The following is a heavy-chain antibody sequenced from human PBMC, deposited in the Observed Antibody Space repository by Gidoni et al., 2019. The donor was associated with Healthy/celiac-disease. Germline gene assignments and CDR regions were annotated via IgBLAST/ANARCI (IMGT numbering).Heavy chain of an antibody. Sequence: QVQLVESGVGVVKPGRSLRLSCAAPGFTFSSYGMHWVRQAPGKGLEWVAVIWYDGSNKYYADSVKGRFTISRDNSKNTLYLQMNSLRAEDTAVYYCARDHRSLDYWGQGTLVTVSS. CDR1: GFTFSSYG. V-gene: IGHV3-33*01. CDR3: ARDHRSLDY. CDR2: IWYDGSNK. J-gene: IGHJ4*02.